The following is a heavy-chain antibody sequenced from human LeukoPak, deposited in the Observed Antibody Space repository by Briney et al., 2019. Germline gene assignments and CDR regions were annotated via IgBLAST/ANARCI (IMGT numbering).Heavy chain of an antibody. CDR2: ISGSGGST. D-gene: IGHD6-19*01. CDR1: GFIFSDYW. CDR3: AICHWYSSGCRNDY. Sequence: PGGSLRLSCAGSGFIFSDYWMNWVRQAPGKGLEWVSAISGSGGSTYYADSVKGRFTISRDNSKNTLYLQMNSLRAEDTAVYYCAICHWYSSGCRNDYWGQGTLVTVSS. J-gene: IGHJ4*02. V-gene: IGHV3-23*01.